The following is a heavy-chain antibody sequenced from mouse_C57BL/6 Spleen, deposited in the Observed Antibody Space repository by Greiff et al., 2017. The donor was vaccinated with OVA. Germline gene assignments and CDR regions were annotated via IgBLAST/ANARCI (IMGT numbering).Heavy chain of an antibody. D-gene: IGHD1-1*01. CDR2: INPYNGGT. CDR3: ARGRIYYPYAMDY. J-gene: IGHJ4*01. CDR1: GYTFTDYY. V-gene: IGHV1-19*01. Sequence: EVQLQQSGPVLVKPGASVKMSCKASGYTFTDYYMNWVKQSHGKSLEWIGVINPYNGGTSYNQKFKGKATLTVDKSSSTAYMELNSLTSEDSAVYYCARGRIYYPYAMDYWGQGTSVTVSS.